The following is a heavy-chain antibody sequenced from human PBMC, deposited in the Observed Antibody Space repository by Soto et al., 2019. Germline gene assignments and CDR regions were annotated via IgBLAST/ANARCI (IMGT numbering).Heavy chain of an antibody. D-gene: IGHD3-3*01. V-gene: IGHV3-74*01. CDR1: GFTFSSYW. Sequence: EVQLVESGGGLVQPGGSLRLSCAASGFTFSSYWMHWVRQAPGKGLVWVSRINSDGSSTSYADSVKGRFTISRDNAKNTLYLQMNSLRAEDTAVYSCARDSFALGFWSGYYYGMDVWGQGTTVTVSS. CDR2: INSDGSST. CDR3: ARDSFALGFWSGYYYGMDV. J-gene: IGHJ6*02.